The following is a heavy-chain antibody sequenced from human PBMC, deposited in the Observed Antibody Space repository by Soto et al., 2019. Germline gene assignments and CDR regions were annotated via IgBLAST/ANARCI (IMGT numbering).Heavy chain of an antibody. CDR1: GFTFSDYA. CDR3: AKGVRQWLVTSDFNY. D-gene: IGHD6-19*01. CDR2: VSHDGRNT. Sequence: VQLVESGGGVVQPGRSLRLSCAASGFTFSDYAMHWVRQATGKGLEWVAVVSHDGRNTHYADSVKGRFTISRDSSKNTVSLEMTRPRPEDRAGYYCAKGVRQWLVTSDFNYWGQGALVTVSS. V-gene: IGHV3-30*18. J-gene: IGHJ4*02.